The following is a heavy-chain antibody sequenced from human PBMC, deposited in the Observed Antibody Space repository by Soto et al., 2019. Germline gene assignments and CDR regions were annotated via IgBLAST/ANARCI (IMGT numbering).Heavy chain of an antibody. J-gene: IGHJ6*02. V-gene: IGHV4-31*03. CDR1: GGSISSGGYY. CDR3: ARDSRTVGRSIYYYGMDV. D-gene: IGHD2-2*02. Sequence: QVQLQESGPGLVKPSQTLSLTCTVSGGSISSGGYYWSWIRQHPGKGLEWIGYIYYSGSTYYKPYIKSRVTITVETSKNQFSLKMSSVTVADTALYYCARDSRTVGRSIYYYGMDVWGQGTTVTVSS. CDR2: IYYSGST.